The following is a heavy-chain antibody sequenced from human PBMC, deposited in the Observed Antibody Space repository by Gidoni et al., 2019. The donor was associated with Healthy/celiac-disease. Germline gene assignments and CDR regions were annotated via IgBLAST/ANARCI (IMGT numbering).Heavy chain of an antibody. Sequence: QVQLVESGGGVVPPGRSLRLPCAASGFPFSSYAMHWVRQAPGKGLEWVAVISYDGSNKYYADSVKGRFTISRDNSKNTLYLQMNSLRAEDTAVYYCARGFITRAAAGIGYWGQGTLVTVSS. CDR3: ARGFITRAAAGIGY. CDR2: ISYDGSNK. V-gene: IGHV3-30*04. D-gene: IGHD6-13*01. CDR1: GFPFSSYA. J-gene: IGHJ4*02.